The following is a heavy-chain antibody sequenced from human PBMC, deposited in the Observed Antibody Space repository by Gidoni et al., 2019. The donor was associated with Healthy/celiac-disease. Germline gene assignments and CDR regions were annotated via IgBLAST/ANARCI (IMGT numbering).Heavy chain of an antibody. CDR3: ARQGDGYNFPHWIDY. V-gene: IGHV5-51*01. Sequence: EVQLVQSGAEVTKPVASLKIACTGSGNGFTSYWNGWVRQMPGKGLEGLGIIYPGDSDTRYSPSFQGQVTISADKSISTAYLQWSSLKASDTAMYYCARQGDGYNFPHWIDYWGQGTLVTVSS. D-gene: IGHD5-12*01. CDR2: IYPGDSDT. J-gene: IGHJ4*02. CDR1: GNGFTSYW.